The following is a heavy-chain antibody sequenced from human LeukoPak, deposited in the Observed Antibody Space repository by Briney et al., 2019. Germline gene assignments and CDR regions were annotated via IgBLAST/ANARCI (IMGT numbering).Heavy chain of an antibody. CDR2: ISSGSSYT. D-gene: IGHD1-26*01. V-gene: IGHV3-11*03. CDR1: GFSFSEYY. CDR3: ARSGGTYGWFDP. J-gene: IGHJ5*02. Sequence: GGSLRLSCAASGFSFSEYYMSWIRQAPGKGLEWVSYISSGSSYTNYTDSVKGRFTISRDNAKRSLYLQMNSLTAEDTAVYYCARSGGTYGWFDPWGQGTLVTVSS.